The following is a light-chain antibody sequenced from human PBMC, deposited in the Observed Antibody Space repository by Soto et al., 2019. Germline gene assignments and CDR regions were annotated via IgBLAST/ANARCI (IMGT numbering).Light chain of an antibody. J-gene: IGKJ1*01. CDR1: QSILYSSNNQNC. Sequence: DIVMTQSPDSLAVSLGGRATINCESSQSILYSSNNQNCLAWYQQKPGQPPKLLIYWASTRESGVPDRFSGSGSVTDFTLTISSLQAGDVAVYYCQQYCATPWTFGQGTKVEIK. CDR2: WAS. CDR3: QQYCATPWT. V-gene: IGKV4-1*01.